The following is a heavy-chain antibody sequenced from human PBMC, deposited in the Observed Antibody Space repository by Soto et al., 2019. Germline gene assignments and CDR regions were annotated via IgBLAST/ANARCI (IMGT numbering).Heavy chain of an antibody. V-gene: IGHV4-31*03. CDR2: IYSIGST. CDR1: GGTISSGSYY. CDR3: ARSGVFGIVITSHWFDP. Sequence: QVQLQESGPGLVKPSQTLSLTCSVSGGTISSGSYYWSWIRQHPGKGLEWIGYIYSIGSTYYTPSLKSRLTFSVDRSKNQFSLKLGSVTAADTAVYYCARSGVFGIVITSHWFDPWGQGTLVTVSS. D-gene: IGHD3-3*01. J-gene: IGHJ5*02.